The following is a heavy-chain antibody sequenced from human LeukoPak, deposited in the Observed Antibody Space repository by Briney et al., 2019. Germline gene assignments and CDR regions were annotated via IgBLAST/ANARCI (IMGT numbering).Heavy chain of an antibody. D-gene: IGHD3-3*01. CDR3: ARRLYARGAFDI. CDR2: ISYIGST. J-gene: IGHJ3*02. CDR1: GDSMSLYY. V-gene: IGHV4-59*01. Sequence: PSETLSLTCNVSGDSMSLYYWSWIRQPPEKGLEWIGYISYIGSTHYKPSLKSRLTMSIDTSKNQFSLKLTSVTAADTAVYYCARRLYARGAFDIWGQGTMVTVSS.